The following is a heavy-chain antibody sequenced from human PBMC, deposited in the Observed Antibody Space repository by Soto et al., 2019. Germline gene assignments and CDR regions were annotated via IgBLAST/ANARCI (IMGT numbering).Heavy chain of an antibody. D-gene: IGHD3-3*01. J-gene: IGHJ6*03. CDR3: AKFDRPDYDFWSGSGYYYYYMDV. Sequence: SGGSLRLSCAASGFTFSSYAMSWVRQAPGKGLEWVSAISGSGGSTYYADSVKGRFTISRDNSKNTLYLQMNSLRAEDTAVYYCAKFDRPDYDFWSGSGYYYYYMDVWGKGTTVTVSS. CDR2: ISGSGGST. V-gene: IGHV3-23*01. CDR1: GFTFSSYA.